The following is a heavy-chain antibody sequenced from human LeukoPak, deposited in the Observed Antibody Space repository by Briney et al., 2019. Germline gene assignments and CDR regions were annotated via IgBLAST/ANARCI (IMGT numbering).Heavy chain of an antibody. CDR1: GFTFSDYY. Sequence: PGGSLRLTCAVSGFTFSDYYMNWIRQAPAKEGEGVSDISSSGGTIYYAASLKGRFTISRDNAKNSLYLQMNSLRAEDTALYYCAKDIGPLTYDYDTSAYSGAFEYWGQGTLVTVSS. CDR3: AKDIGPLTYDYDTSAYSGAFEY. CDR2: ISSSGGTI. V-gene: IGHV3-11*01. J-gene: IGHJ4*02. D-gene: IGHD3-22*01.